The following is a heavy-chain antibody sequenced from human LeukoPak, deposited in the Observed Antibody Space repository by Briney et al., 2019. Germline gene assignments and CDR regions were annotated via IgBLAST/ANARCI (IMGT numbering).Heavy chain of an antibody. CDR1: GGSISSSSDY. Sequence: SETLSLTCTVSGGSISSSSDYWGWLRQPPGKGLEWIASMYYSGNTYYNPSLKSRVTISVDTSKNQFSLKLSSVTAADTAVYHCARHKQHLAHTDYCGQGALVTVSS. CDR2: MYYSGNT. J-gene: IGHJ4*02. D-gene: IGHD6-13*01. CDR3: ARHKQHLAHTDY. V-gene: IGHV4-39*01.